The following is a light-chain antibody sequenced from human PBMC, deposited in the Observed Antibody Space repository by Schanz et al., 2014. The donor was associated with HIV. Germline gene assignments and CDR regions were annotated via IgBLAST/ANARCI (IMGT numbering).Light chain of an antibody. CDR2: GVT. J-gene: IGLJ2*01. Sequence: QSVLTQPASVSGSPGQSITISCTGTSGDIGTYAAVSWYQQHPDKAPRLLIYGVTSRPSGISSRFSGSASGNTASLTISGLQAEDEAYYYCCSYAGFNTLGLFGGGTKLTVL. V-gene: IGLV2-14*03. CDR1: SGDIGTYAA. CDR3: CSYAGFNTLGL.